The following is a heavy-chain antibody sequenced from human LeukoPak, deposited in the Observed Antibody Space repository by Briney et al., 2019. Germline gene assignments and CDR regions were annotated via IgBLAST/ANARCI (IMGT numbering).Heavy chain of an antibody. Sequence: PSETLSLTCTVSGGSISSSSYYWGWIRQPPGKGLEWIGSIYYSGSTYYNPSLKSRVTISVDTSKNQFSLKLSSVTAADTAVYYCARHPGCCSGGSCYSLYFQHWGQGTLVTVSS. CDR3: ARHPGCCSGGSCYSLYFQH. V-gene: IGHV4-39*01. D-gene: IGHD2-15*01. J-gene: IGHJ1*01. CDR1: GGSISSSSYY. CDR2: IYYSGST.